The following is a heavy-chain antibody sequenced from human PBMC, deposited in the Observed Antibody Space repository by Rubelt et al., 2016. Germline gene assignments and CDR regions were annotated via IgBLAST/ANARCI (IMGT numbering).Heavy chain of an antibody. CDR2: IYYSGRT. J-gene: IGHJ4*02. V-gene: IGHV4-39*07. CDR3: ARDPRAGTTSFDY. CDR1: GGSISSSSYY. Sequence: QLQLQESGPGLVKPSETLSLTCTVSGGSISSSSYYLGWIRQPPGKGLEWIGSIYYSGRTYYNPSLKSLVTISVDTSKNQFALKLSSVTAADTAVYYCARDPRAGTTSFDYWGQGTLVTVSS. D-gene: IGHD1-7*01.